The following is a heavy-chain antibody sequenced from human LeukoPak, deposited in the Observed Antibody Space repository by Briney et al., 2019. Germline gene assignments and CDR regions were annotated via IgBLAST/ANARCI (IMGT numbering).Heavy chain of an antibody. J-gene: IGHJ5*02. CDR2: INPNSGGT. Sequence: ASVKVSCKASGYTFTGYYMHWVRQAPGQGLEWTGWINPNSGGTNYAQKFQGRVTMTRDTSISTAYMELSRLRSDDTAVYYCARDPGYCSGGSCFNWFDPWGQGTLVTVSS. CDR3: ARDPGYCSGGSCFNWFDP. D-gene: IGHD2-15*01. CDR1: GYTFTGYY. V-gene: IGHV1-2*02.